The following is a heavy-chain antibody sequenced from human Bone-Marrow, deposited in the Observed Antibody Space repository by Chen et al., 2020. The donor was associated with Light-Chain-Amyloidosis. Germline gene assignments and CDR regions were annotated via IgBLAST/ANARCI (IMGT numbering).Heavy chain of an antibody. J-gene: IGHJ4*02. Sequence: VQLEQSGPEVKKPGESLKISCKCSGYTFPNYWIGWVRQMPGKGLECRGVIYPDDSDARDRPYFEGQVTISADKSITTAYLQWRSLKASETAMYYCARRRDGYNFDYWGQGTLVTVSS. D-gene: IGHD5-12*01. CDR2: IYPDDSDA. CDR3: ARRRDGYNFDY. CDR1: GYTFPNYW. V-gene: IGHV5-51*01.